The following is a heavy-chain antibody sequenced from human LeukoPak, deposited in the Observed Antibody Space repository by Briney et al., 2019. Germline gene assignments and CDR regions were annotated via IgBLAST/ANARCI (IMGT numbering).Heavy chain of an antibody. CDR2: ISSSSYTK. CDR3: ATTSRGFDY. V-gene: IGHV3-11*04. CDR1: GFTFSDYS. D-gene: IGHD3-10*01. Sequence: GGSLRLSCAASGFTFSDYSMSWIRQAPGKGLEWVSYISSSSYTKNYADSVKGRFTISRDNAKNSLYLQMNSLRAEDTAVFYCATTSRGFDYWGQGTLVTVSS. J-gene: IGHJ4*02.